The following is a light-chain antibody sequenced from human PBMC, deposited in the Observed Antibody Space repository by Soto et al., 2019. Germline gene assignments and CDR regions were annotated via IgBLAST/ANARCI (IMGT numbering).Light chain of an antibody. J-gene: IGKJ1*01. CDR2: DAS. CDR3: QQYNSYWT. Sequence: DIQMTQSPSTLSASVGDSVTITCRASQSISSSLAWYQQRPGKAPKLLIYDASSLESGVPSRFSGSGSGTEFPLPITTLQPDDFATYSCQQYNSYWTFAQGTKVDIK. V-gene: IGKV1-5*01. CDR1: QSISSS.